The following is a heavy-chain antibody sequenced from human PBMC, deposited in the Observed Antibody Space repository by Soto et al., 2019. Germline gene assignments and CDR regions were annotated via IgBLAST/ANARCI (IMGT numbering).Heavy chain of an antibody. D-gene: IGHD1-26*01. CDR2: MQPSTGRT. CDR3: ARGVSAGVDS. J-gene: IGHJ4*02. CDR1: GYSFTSLD. V-gene: IGHV1-8*02. Sequence: QVQLVQSGAEVREPGASVKVSCKASGYSFTSLDINWVRQTAGQGLEWMGWMQPSTGRTYYAQKYQGGVIMTRDTSINTAYMELTTLTSDDAAFYYCARGVSAGVDSWGQGTLVTVSS.